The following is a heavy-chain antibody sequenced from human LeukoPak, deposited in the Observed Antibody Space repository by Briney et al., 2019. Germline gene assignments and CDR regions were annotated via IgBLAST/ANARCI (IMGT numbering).Heavy chain of an antibody. CDR2: RKEDGSEK. Sequence: GGSLRLSCAASGFTFSSYWMSWVRQAPGKGLEWVANRKEDGSEKNYVDSVKGRFTISRDNAVNSVYLQMNDLRAEDTGVYYCARFYGGYLGYFDYWGQGTLVTVSS. D-gene: IGHD5-12*01. CDR1: GFTFSSYW. J-gene: IGHJ4*02. CDR3: ARFYGGYLGYFDY. V-gene: IGHV3-7*01.